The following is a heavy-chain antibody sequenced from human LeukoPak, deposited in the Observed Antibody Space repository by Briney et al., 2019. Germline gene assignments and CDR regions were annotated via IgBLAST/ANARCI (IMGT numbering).Heavy chain of an antibody. D-gene: IGHD5-18*01. CDR3: TTGTWIQLWLADY. CDR2: IKGKTDGGTT. V-gene: IGHV3-15*01. CDR1: GFTFSNAC. Sequence: GGSLRLSCAASGFTFSNACMSWVRQAPGKGLEWVGHIKGKTDGGTTDYAAPVQGRFTISRDDSKNTLFLQMNGLKTEDTAVYYCTTGTWIQLWLADYWGQGTLVTVSS. J-gene: IGHJ4*02.